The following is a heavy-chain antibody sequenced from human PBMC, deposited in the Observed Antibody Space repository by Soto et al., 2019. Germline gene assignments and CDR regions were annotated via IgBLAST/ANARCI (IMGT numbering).Heavy chain of an antibody. V-gene: IGHV3-9*01. CDR1: GFTFDDYA. CDR2: ISWNSGSI. D-gene: IGHD4-17*01. J-gene: IGHJ4*02. Sequence: GGSLRLSCAASGFTFDDYAMHWVRQAPGKDLEWVSGISWNSGSIGYADSVKGRFTISRDNAKNSLYLQMNSLRAEDTALYYCAKGSYPVTTIFDYWGQGTLVTVSS. CDR3: AKGSYPVTTIFDY.